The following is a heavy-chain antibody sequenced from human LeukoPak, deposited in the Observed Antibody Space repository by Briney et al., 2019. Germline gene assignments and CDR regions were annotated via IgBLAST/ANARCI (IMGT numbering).Heavy chain of an antibody. J-gene: IGHJ4*02. CDR3: ASIAAVPPQFDY. CDR2: IYYSGST. CDR1: GGSISSYY. Sequence: SETLSLTCTVSGGSISSYYWSWIRQPPGKGLEWIGYIYYSGSTNYNPSLKSRVTISVDTSKNQFSLKLSSVTAADAAVYYCASIAAVPPQFDYWGQGTLVTVSS. V-gene: IGHV4-59*01. D-gene: IGHD6-13*01.